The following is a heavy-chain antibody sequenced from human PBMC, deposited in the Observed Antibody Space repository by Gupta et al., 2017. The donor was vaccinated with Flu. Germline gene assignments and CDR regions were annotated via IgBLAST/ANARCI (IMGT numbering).Heavy chain of an antibody. CDR2: ISYDGSNK. CDR1: GFTFSSYG. D-gene: IGHD6-19*01. Sequence: QVQLVESGGGVVQPGRSLRLSCAASGFTFSSYGMHWARQAPGKGLEWVAVISYDGSNKYYADSVKGRFTISRDNSKNTLYLQMNSLRAEDTAVYYCANLAVAGNPDYWGQGTLVTVSS. V-gene: IGHV3-30*18. CDR3: ANLAVAGNPDY. J-gene: IGHJ4*02.